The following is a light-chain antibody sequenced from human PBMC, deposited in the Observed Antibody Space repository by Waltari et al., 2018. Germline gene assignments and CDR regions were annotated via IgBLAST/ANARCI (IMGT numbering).Light chain of an antibody. Sequence: QSVLTQPPPASGTPGQRVTISCSGSSSNIGSNYVYWYQQLPGTAPKLLIYRNKQRPSGVPDRFSGSKSGTSASLAISGLRSDDEADYYCATWDDSLSGPVFGGGTKVTVL. J-gene: IGLJ2*01. CDR3: ATWDDSLSGPV. CDR1: SSNIGSNY. V-gene: IGLV1-47*01. CDR2: RNK.